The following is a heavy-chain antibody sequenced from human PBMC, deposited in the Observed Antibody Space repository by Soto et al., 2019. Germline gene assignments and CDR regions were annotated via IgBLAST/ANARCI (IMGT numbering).Heavy chain of an antibody. J-gene: IGHJ4*02. CDR2: ISYDGSNK. CDR3: ARVPSSSGRAHFDY. V-gene: IGHV3-30-3*01. D-gene: IGHD2-15*01. CDR1: GFTFSSYA. Sequence: QVQLVESGGGVVQPGRSLRLSCAASGFTFSSYAMHWVRQAPGKGLEWVAVISYDGSNKYYADSVKGRFTISRDNSKNTRYLQMNSLRDEDTAVYYCARVPSSSGRAHFDYWGQGTLVTVSS.